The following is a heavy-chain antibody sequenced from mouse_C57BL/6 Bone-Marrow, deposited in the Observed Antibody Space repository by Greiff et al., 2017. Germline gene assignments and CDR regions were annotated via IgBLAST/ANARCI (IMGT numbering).Heavy chain of an antibody. CDR1: VYTFTTYT. Sequence: QVQLKESGAELVKPGASVKMSCKASVYTFTTYTIEWRKQNHGKSLEWIGNFHPDNDDTKYNEKIKGKATLTVEKYSNTVYLELSLLTSDDSAVYYCARSSSFFYYFDYWGQGTSLTLSS. V-gene: IGHV1-47*01. CDR3: ARSSSFFYYFDY. J-gene: IGHJ2*02. D-gene: IGHD1-1*01. CDR2: FHPDNDDT.